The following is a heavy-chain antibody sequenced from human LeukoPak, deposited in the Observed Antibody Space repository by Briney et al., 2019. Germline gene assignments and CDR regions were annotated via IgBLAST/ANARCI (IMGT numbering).Heavy chain of an antibody. D-gene: IGHD6-13*01. CDR2: ISGSGYTT. CDR1: GLTFTTYA. V-gene: IGHV3-23*01. J-gene: IGHJ4*02. Sequence: PGGSLRLSCAASGLTFTTYAMTWVRPAPRKGLEWVSGISGSGYTTFYADPVQGRCTISRDNSKNTLYLQMDSLRAEDTAVYYCAKEAAGVWTAGYFDSWGQGTLVTVSS. CDR3: AKEAAGVWTAGYFDS.